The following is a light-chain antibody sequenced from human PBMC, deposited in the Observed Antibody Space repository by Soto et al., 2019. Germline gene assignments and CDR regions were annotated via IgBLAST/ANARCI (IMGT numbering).Light chain of an antibody. CDR1: QSVSSSY. CDR3: QQYNNWPLT. V-gene: IGKV3-15*01. J-gene: IGKJ5*01. CDR2: GLS. Sequence: EIVLTQSPGTLSLSPGERATLSCRASQSVSSSYLAWYQQKPGQAPRLLIYGLSTRATSIPARFSGSGSGTEFTLTISSLQSEDFAVYYCQQYNNWPLTFGQGTRLEIK.